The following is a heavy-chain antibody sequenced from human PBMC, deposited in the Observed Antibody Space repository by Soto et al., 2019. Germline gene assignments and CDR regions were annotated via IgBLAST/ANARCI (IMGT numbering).Heavy chain of an antibody. J-gene: IGHJ4*02. Sequence: QLQLQESGPGLVKPSETLSLTCTVSGGSISSSSYYWGWIRQPPGKGLEWIGSIYYSGSTYYNPSLKSRVTISAYTSKNQCSLKLSSVTAADTAVYYCARLGRSSGCYNVYWGQGTLVTVSS. V-gene: IGHV4-39*01. D-gene: IGHD6-19*01. CDR3: ARLGRSSGCYNVY. CDR2: IYYSGST. CDR1: GGSISSSSYY.